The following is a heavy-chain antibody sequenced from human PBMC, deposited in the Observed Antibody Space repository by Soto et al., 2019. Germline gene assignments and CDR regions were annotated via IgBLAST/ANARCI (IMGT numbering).Heavy chain of an antibody. CDR3: ARDLRMVYAIDFDY. D-gene: IGHD2-8*01. CDR2: ISSSGSTI. V-gene: IGHV3-48*02. J-gene: IGHJ4*02. Sequence: PGGPLRLSCAASGFTFSSYSMNWVRKAPGKGQEWVSYISSSGSTIYYADSVKGRFTISRDNAKNSLYLQMNSLRDEDTAVYYCARDLRMVYAIDFDYWGQGTLVTVSS. CDR1: GFTFSSYS.